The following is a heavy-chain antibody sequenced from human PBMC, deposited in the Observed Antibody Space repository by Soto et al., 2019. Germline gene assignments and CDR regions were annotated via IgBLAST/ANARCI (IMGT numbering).Heavy chain of an antibody. D-gene: IGHD3-9*01. CDR1: GFTFSNAY. CDR2: IKSKTDGGTT. Sequence: EVQLVESGGGLVKPGGSLRLSCAASGFTFSNAYMTWVRQAPGKGLEWVGRIKSKTDGGTTDYAAPVKDRFTISRDDSKNTLYLQRNSLKIEDTAVYYCTTARYVEADGMDVWGQGTTVTVAS. CDR3: TTARYVEADGMDV. V-gene: IGHV3-15*01. J-gene: IGHJ6*02.